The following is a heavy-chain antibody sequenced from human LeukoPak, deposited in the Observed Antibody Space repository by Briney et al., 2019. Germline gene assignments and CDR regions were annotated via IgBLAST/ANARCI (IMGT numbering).Heavy chain of an antibody. CDR1: GFTFDDYA. V-gene: IGHV3-48*04. CDR3: ARDQIFNPFYGSGSYKGP. J-gene: IGHJ5*02. CDR2: ISSSSSTI. D-gene: IGHD3-10*01. Sequence: GRSLRLSCAASGFTFDDYAMHWVRQAPGKGLEWVSYISSSSSTIYYADSVKGRFTISRDNAKNSLYLQMNSLRAEDTAVYYCARDQIFNPFYGSGSYKGPWGQGTLVTVSS.